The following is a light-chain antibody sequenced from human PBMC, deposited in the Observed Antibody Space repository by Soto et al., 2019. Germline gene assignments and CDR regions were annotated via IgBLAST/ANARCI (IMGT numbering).Light chain of an antibody. V-gene: IGLV2-8*01. CDR2: EVT. J-gene: IGLJ1*01. Sequence: QSVLTQPPSASESPGQSVTISCTGTSSDIGGYNYVSWYQQYPGKAPKLMIYEVTKRPSGVPDRFSGSKSGNTASLTFSGLQAEDEADYYCSSYAGSNNFVFGTGTKVTVL. CDR3: SSYAGSNNFV. CDR1: SSDIGGYNY.